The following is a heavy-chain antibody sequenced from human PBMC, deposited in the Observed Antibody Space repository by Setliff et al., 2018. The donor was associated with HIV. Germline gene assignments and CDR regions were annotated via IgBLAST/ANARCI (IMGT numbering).Heavy chain of an antibody. D-gene: IGHD3-3*01. CDR2: INHNGGT. J-gene: IGHJ4*02. CDR1: GGSFTSYY. V-gene: IGHV4-34*01. CDR3: ARGSYRGSGFFGRYFDF. Sequence: SETLSLTCAVYGGSFTSYYWTWIRQAPGKDLEWIGEINHNGGTNYNPSLKSRVTISVDRSKNQFFLRLTSVTAADTAVYYCARGSYRGSGFFGRYFDFWGQGSLVTVSS.